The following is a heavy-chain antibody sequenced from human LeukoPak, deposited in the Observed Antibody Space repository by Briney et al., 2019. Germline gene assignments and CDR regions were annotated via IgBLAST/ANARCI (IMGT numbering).Heavy chain of an antibody. J-gene: IGHJ4*02. Sequence: GGSLRLSCAAPGFTFSSYGMSWVRQAPGKGLEWVSGISGNGGSTYYADSVKGRFTISRDNSENTLYLQMNSLRAEDTAVYYCAKGGYYYGDWGQGTLVTVSS. V-gene: IGHV3-23*01. CDR2: ISGNGGST. CDR1: GFTFSSYG. D-gene: IGHD3-22*01. CDR3: AKGGYYYGD.